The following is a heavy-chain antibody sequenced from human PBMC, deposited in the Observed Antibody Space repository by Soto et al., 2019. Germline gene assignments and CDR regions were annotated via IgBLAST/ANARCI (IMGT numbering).Heavy chain of an antibody. CDR1: GGSFSGYH. J-gene: IGHJ4*02. CDR3: ARIPGSDYSDPHDF. CDR2: ITHRGSP. Sequence: SETLSLTCAVYGGSFSGYHCTFSRHPPGRGLEWIGEITHRGSPNYNPSFKSRVTISIDMSKNQFSLDLSSLTAADTAVYYCARIPGSDYSDPHDFWGQGTQVTVSS. D-gene: IGHD4-17*01. V-gene: IGHV4-34*01.